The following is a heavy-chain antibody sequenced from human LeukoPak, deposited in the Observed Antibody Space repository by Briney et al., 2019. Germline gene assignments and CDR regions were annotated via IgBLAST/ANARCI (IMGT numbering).Heavy chain of an antibody. CDR2: IYYTGST. Sequence: SETLSLTCSVSGGYIITSDHYWGWIRQPPGKGLEWIGSIYYTGSTSTNPFFKSRVTVSVDTSKNQFSLNLTSVTAADTAVYYFAREALFFGGKTWFDPWGQGTLVTVSS. V-gene: IGHV4-39*07. CDR1: GGYIITSDHY. D-gene: IGHD4-23*01. CDR3: AREALFFGGKTWFDP. J-gene: IGHJ5*02.